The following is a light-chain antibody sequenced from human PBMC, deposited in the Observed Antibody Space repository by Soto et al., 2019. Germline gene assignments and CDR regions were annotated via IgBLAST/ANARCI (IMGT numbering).Light chain of an antibody. J-gene: IGKJ2*01. CDR2: AAA. Sequence: DIQMTQSPSSLSASAGDRVTITCRASQSISTYLNWYQQKPGKAPKLLIYAAANLQSGVSSRFGGSGSETDFTHTISSLEHEDLASYYCQQSYSTPTFGQGTRLEIK. V-gene: IGKV1-39*01. CDR3: QQSYSTPT. CDR1: QSISTY.